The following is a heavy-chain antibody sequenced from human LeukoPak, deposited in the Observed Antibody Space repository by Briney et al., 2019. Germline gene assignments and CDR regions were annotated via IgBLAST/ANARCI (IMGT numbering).Heavy chain of an antibody. V-gene: IGHV3-30*18. CDR3: VKEHCGGDCYYYYGMDV. CDR2: ISYDGSNK. CDR1: GFTFSSYG. Sequence: PGGSLRLSCAASGFTFSSYGLHWVRQAPGKGLEWVAVISYDGSNKYYADSVKGRFTISRDNSKNTLYLQMNSLRAEDTAVYYCVKEHCGGDCYYYYGMDVWGQGTTVTVSS. D-gene: IGHD2-21*02. J-gene: IGHJ6*02.